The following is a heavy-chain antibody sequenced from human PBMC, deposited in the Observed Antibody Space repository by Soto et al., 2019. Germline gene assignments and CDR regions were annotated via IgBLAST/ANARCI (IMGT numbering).Heavy chain of an antibody. Sequence: SETLSLTCTVSGGSISSGDYYWSWIRQPPGKGLEWIGYIYYSGSTYYNPSLKSRVTISVDTSKNQFSLKLSSVTAADTAVYYCARVRYDSSGYYREYFDYWGQGTLVTVSS. D-gene: IGHD3-22*01. V-gene: IGHV4-30-4*01. J-gene: IGHJ4*02. CDR2: IYYSGST. CDR3: ARVRYDSSGYYREYFDY. CDR1: GGSISSGDYY.